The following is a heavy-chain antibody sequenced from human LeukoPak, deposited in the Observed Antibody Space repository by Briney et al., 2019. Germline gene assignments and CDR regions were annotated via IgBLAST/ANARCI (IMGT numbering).Heavy chain of an antibody. Sequence: GGSLRLSCAASAFTFSNYNMNWVRQAPGKGLEWVSGINWNGGSIGYVDSVKGRFTISRDNAKNSLYLQMNSLRAEDTALYYCARVGIYGDDGRYFDYWGQGTLATVSS. CDR2: INWNGGSI. D-gene: IGHD4-17*01. V-gene: IGHV3-20*04. CDR1: AFTFSNYN. CDR3: ARVGIYGDDGRYFDY. J-gene: IGHJ4*02.